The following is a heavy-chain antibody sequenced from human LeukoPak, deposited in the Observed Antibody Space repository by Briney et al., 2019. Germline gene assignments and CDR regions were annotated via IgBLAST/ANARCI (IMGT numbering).Heavy chain of an antibody. D-gene: IGHD5-18*01. J-gene: IGHJ6*03. Sequence: SETLSLTCTVSGGSISSYYWSWIRQPPGKGLEWIGYIYYSGSTNYNPSLKSRVTISVDTSKNQFSLKLSSVTAADTAVYYCARVVDTATPHAYYYYYMDVWGKGTTVTVSS. CDR3: ARVVDTATPHAYYYYYMDV. V-gene: IGHV4-59*01. CDR2: IYYSGST. CDR1: GGSISSYY.